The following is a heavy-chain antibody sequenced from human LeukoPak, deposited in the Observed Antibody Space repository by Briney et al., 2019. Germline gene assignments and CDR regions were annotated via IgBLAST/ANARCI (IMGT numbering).Heavy chain of an antibody. Sequence: PSETLSLTCAVYGGSFSGYYWSWIRQPPGKGLEWIGEINHSGSTNYNPSLKSRVTISVDTSKNQFSLKLSSVTAADTAVYYCARVPCYGSGRRKNYFDYWGQGTLVTVSS. V-gene: IGHV4-34*01. CDR2: INHSGST. D-gene: IGHD3-10*01. J-gene: IGHJ4*02. CDR1: GGSFSGYY. CDR3: ARVPCYGSGRRKNYFDY.